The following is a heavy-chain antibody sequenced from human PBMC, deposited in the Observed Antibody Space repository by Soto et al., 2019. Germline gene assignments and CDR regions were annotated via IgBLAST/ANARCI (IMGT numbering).Heavy chain of an antibody. Sequence: VGSLRLSCAASGFTFSDYYMSWIRQAPGKGLEWVSYISSSGSTIYYADSVKGRFTISRDNAKNSLYLQMNSLRAEDTAVYYCARGWTTVTPVNYYYYYGMDVWGQGTTVTVSS. J-gene: IGHJ6*02. CDR3: ARGWTTVTPVNYYYYYGMDV. D-gene: IGHD4-4*01. CDR2: ISSSGSTI. V-gene: IGHV3-11*01. CDR1: GFTFSDYY.